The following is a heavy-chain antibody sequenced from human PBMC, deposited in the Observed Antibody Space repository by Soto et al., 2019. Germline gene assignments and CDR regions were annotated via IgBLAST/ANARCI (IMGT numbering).Heavy chain of an antibody. D-gene: IGHD3-22*01. V-gene: IGHV3-23*01. Sequence: HPGGSLRLSCAASGFTFSSYAMSWVRQAPGKGLEWVSAISGSGGSTYYADSVKGRFTISRDNSKNTLYLQMNSLRAEDTAVYYCAKAPYYYDSRGPRGYWGQGTLVTVSS. CDR3: AKAPYYYDSRGPRGY. CDR2: ISGSGGST. CDR1: GFTFSSYA. J-gene: IGHJ4*02.